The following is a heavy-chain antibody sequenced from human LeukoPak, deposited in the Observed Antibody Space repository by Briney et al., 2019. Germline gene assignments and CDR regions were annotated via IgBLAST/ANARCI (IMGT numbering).Heavy chain of an antibody. CDR1: GGSISSGGYS. J-gene: IGHJ4*02. V-gene: IGHV4-30-2*01. CDR3: ARGLYYDSSGYYPGYLFDY. Sequence: SQTLSLTCAVSGGSISSGGYSWSWIRQPPGKGLEWIGYIYHSGSTYYNPSLKSRVTISVDRSKNQFSLKLSSVTAADTAVYYCARGLYYDSSGYYPGYLFDYWGQGTLVTVSS. D-gene: IGHD3-22*01. CDR2: IYHSGST.